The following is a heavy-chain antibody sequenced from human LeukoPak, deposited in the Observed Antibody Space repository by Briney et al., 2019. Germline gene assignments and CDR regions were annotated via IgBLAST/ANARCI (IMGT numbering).Heavy chain of an antibody. CDR3: ARDRLGAMLFFDS. V-gene: IGHV3-23*01. Sequence: GGSLRLSCEASGFTFSSYSMNWVRQAPGKGLEWVSAITGTGHITYYADSVKGRFTISRDNSKNTLYLQMNSLRAEDTALYYCARDRLGAMLFFDSWGQGTLVTVSS. CDR2: ITGTGHIT. J-gene: IGHJ4*02. D-gene: IGHD3-16*01. CDR1: GFTFSSYS.